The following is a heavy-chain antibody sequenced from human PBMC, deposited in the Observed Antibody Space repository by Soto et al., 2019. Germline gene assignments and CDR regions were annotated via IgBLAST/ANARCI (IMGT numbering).Heavy chain of an antibody. CDR1: GFTFNTYS. CDR2: IVPGASTI. Sequence: GGSLRLSCAASGFTFNTYSMGWVRQAPGKGLEWVSYIVPGASTIFYADSVKGRFTISRDNARNSLSLQMNSLRDEDTAVYYCAVVEMATIYWGQGTLVTVSS. J-gene: IGHJ4*02. CDR3: AVVEMATIY. D-gene: IGHD2-21*01. V-gene: IGHV3-48*02.